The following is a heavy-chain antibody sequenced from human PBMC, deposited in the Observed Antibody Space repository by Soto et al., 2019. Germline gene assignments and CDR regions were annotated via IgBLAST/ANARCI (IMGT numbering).Heavy chain of an antibody. Sequence: ASVKVSCKASGGTFSSYTISWVRQAPGQGLEWMGRIIPILGIANYAQKFQGRVTITADKSTSTAYMELSSLRSEDTAVYYCARLPLGDYKYYFDYWGQGTLVTVSS. CDR1: GGTFSSYT. CDR3: ARLPLGDYKYYFDY. J-gene: IGHJ4*02. CDR2: IIPILGIA. D-gene: IGHD4-17*01. V-gene: IGHV1-69*02.